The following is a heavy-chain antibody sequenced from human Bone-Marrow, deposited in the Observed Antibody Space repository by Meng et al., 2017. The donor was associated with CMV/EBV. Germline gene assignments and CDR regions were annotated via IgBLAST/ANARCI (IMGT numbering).Heavy chain of an antibody. D-gene: IGHD2-8*01. V-gene: IGHV1-69*16. CDR3: AKGSRTFDD. J-gene: IGHJ4*02. CDR2: IIPILGIA. Sequence: SVKVSCKASGGTFSSYTISWVRQAPGQGLEWMGRIIPILGIANYAQKFQGRVTITTDESTSTAYMELSSLKSEDTAVYYCAKGSRTFDDWGQGTLVTVSS. CDR1: GGTFSSYT.